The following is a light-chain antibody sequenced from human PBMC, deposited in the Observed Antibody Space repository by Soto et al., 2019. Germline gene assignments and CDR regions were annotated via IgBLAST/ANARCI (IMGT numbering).Light chain of an antibody. CDR2: GAS. V-gene: IGKV3-15*01. Sequence: EIVMTQSPATLSVSPGERATLSCRASQSVSSNLAWYQQKPGQAPRLLIYGASTRATGIPARFSGSGSGKEFTLTISSLQSEDFAVYYCQQYNNYPYTFGQGTKLEFK. CDR1: QSVSSN. CDR3: QQYNNYPYT. J-gene: IGKJ2*01.